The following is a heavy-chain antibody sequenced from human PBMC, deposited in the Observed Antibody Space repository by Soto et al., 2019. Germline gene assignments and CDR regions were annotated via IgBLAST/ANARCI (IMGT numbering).Heavy chain of an antibody. Sequence: GGSLRLSCAASGFTFSSYAMHWVRQAPGKGLEWVAVISYDGTNKYYADSVKGRFTISRDNSKNTLYLQMNSLRAEDTAVYYCAGGYGLTYFDYWGQGTLVTVSS. D-gene: IGHD1-1*01. J-gene: IGHJ4*02. CDR1: GFTFSSYA. CDR3: AGGYGLTYFDY. CDR2: ISYDGTNK. V-gene: IGHV3-30*04.